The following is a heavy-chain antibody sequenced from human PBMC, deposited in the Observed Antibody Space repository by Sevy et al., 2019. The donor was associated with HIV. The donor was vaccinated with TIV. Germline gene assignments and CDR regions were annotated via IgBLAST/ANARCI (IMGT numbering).Heavy chain of an antibody. V-gene: IGHV3-7*01. D-gene: IGHD6-13*01. CDR1: GFTFSDYG. CDR3: VRAIAAAGSF. Sequence: GGSLRLSCAASGFTFSDYGMHWVRQAPGKGLEWVANINQDGSVKYYVDSVKGRFTISRDNARNSLYLRMNSLRAEDTALYYCVRAIAAAGSFWGQGTLVTVSS. CDR2: INQDGSVK. J-gene: IGHJ4*02.